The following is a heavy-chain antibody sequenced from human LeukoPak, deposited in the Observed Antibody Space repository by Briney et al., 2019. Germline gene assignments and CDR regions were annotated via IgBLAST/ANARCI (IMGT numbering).Heavy chain of an antibody. Sequence: SETLSLTCTVSGGSISSYYWSWIRQPPGKGLEWIGYIYYSGSTNYNPSLKSRVTISVDTSKNQFSLKLSSVTAADTAVYYCARVWDIPFDYWGQGTLVTVSS. CDR3: ARVWDIPFDY. CDR2: IYYSGST. V-gene: IGHV4-59*01. D-gene: IGHD2-15*01. CDR1: GGSISSYY. J-gene: IGHJ4*02.